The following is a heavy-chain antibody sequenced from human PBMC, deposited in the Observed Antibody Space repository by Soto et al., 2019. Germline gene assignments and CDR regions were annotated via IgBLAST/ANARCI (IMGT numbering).Heavy chain of an antibody. CDR1: GYSFTSYW. CDR2: IDPSDSYT. Sequence: PGESLKISCKGSGYSFTSYWISWVRQMPGKGLEWMGRIDPSDSYTNYSPSFQGHVTISADKSISTAYLQWSSLKASDTAMYYCARRMVYAIGHHWFDPWGQGTLVTVSS. J-gene: IGHJ5*02. D-gene: IGHD2-8*01. V-gene: IGHV5-10-1*01. CDR3: ARRMVYAIGHHWFDP.